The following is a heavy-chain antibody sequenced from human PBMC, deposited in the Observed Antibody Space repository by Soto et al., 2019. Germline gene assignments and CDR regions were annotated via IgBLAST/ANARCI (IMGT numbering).Heavy chain of an antibody. CDR3: ATVRHCSIISCGTIDY. V-gene: IGHV3-21*01. J-gene: IGHJ4*02. Sequence: GGSLRLSCAASGFTFSSYTMSWARQAPGKGLEWVSSISSSNSYIYYADSLKGRFTISRDNARHSLYLQMNSLRAEDTAVYYCATVRHCSIISCGTIDYWGQGTLVTVSS. CDR1: GFTFSSYT. CDR2: ISSSNSYI. D-gene: IGHD2-2*01.